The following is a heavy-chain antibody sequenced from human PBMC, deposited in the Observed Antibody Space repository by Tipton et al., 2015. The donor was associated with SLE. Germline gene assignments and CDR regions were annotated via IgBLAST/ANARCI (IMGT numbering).Heavy chain of an antibody. J-gene: IGHJ4*02. CDR3: AKSIAAHCFDY. Sequence: QSGPEVKKPGSSVKVSCKASGGTFTSYTISWVRQAPGQGLEWMGGIIPIFGTANYAQKFQGRVTITADESTSTAYMELSSLRSEDTAVYFCAKSIAAHCFDYWGQGTLVTVSS. V-gene: IGHV1-69*01. D-gene: IGHD6-6*01. CDR1: GGTFTSYT. CDR2: IIPIFGTA.